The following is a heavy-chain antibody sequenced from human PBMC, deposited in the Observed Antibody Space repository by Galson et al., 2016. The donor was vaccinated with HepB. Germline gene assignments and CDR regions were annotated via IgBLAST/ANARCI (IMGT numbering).Heavy chain of an antibody. D-gene: IGHD3-16*01. V-gene: IGHV3-23*01. CDR1: GFSFSTSG. CDR2: ITASGATT. J-gene: IGHJ4*02. CDR3: GKHGGFDY. Sequence: SLRLSCAASGFSFSTSGMSWVRQTPGRGLEWVPGITASGATTHYADSVKGRFTISRDNSKNTLYLYMNSLSAGDTAVYYCGKHGGFDYWGQGTLVTVSS.